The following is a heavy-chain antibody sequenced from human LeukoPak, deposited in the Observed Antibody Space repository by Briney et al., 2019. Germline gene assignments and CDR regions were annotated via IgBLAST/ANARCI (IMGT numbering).Heavy chain of an antibody. D-gene: IGHD2-15*01. V-gene: IGHV3-21*01. CDR1: GFTFSSYS. CDR3: ARDRLVVVVAAPYYYYYGMDV. Sequence: GGSLRLSCAASGFTFSSYSMNWVRQAPGKGLEWVSSISSSSSYIYYADSVKGRFTISRDNAKNSLYLQMNSLRAEDTAVYHCARDRLVVVVAAPYYYYYGMDVWGQGTTVTVSS. CDR2: ISSSSSYI. J-gene: IGHJ6*02.